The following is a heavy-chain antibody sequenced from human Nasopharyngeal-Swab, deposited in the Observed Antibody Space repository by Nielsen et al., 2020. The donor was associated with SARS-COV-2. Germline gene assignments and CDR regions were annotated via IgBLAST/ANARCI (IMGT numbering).Heavy chain of an antibody. V-gene: IGHV3-23*01. CDR1: GFTFSSYA. D-gene: IGHD3-22*01. J-gene: IGHJ4*02. Sequence: GESLKISCAASGFTFSSYAMSWVRQAPGKGLEWVSGISGSGGSTYYADSVKGRFTISRDNSKNTLYLQMNSLRAEDTAVYYCAKGGGPTTIVVVIPYYFDYWGQGTLVTVSS. CDR3: AKGGGPTTIVVVIPYYFDY. CDR2: ISGSGGST.